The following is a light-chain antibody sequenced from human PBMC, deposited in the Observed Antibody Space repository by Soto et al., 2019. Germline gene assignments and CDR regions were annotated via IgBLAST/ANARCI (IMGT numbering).Light chain of an antibody. V-gene: IGKV3-20*01. Sequence: ENVLTPSPGTLSLSPVEGATLSCRASQSLGSTYLAWYQQKPGQAPRLLIYATSSRAPDIPDRFSGSGSGTDFTLTISRLEPEDFAVYYCQQYGSSPLTFGGGTKVDIK. J-gene: IGKJ4*01. CDR3: QQYGSSPLT. CDR1: QSLGSTY. CDR2: ATS.